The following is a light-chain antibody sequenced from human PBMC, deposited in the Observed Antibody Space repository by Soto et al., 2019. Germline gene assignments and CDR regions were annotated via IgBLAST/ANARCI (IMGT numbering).Light chain of an antibody. CDR2: DAS. J-gene: IGKJ2*01. V-gene: IGKV1-39*01. CDR3: QQSYIIPYT. CDR1: QTISTY. Sequence: EIQMTQSPSSLSASVGDRVTITCRARQTISTYLSWFQQKPGKAPKLLIYDASNLQSGVPSRFSGSGSGTEFTLTLSSLQPEDFGTYFCQQSYIIPYTFGQGTKLEIE.